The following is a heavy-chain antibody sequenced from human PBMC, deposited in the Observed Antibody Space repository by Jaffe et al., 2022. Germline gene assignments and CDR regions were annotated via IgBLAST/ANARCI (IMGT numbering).Heavy chain of an antibody. J-gene: IGHJ4*02. CDR1: GFTFSSYE. V-gene: IGHV3-48*03. CDR3: ARGMTTVTTLSYFDY. D-gene: IGHD4-17*01. Sequence: EVQLVESGGGLVQPGGSLRLSCAASGFTFSSYEMNWVRQAPGKGLEWVSYISSSGSTIYYADSVKGRFTISRDNAKNSLYLQMNSLRAEDTAVYYCARGMTTVTTLSYFDYWGQGTLVTVSS. CDR2: ISSSGSTI.